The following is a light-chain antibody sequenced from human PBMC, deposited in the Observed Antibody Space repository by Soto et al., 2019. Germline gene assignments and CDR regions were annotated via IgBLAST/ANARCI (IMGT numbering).Light chain of an antibody. Sequence: EIVLTQSPGTLSLSPGEGATLSCRASQSVSSNYLAWYQQKPGQAPRLLFYSATNRDTGIPDRFSASGSGTVFTLTISRLEPEDFAVYYCQQFSTSPWTFGQGTKVDIK. CDR2: SAT. CDR3: QQFSTSPWT. J-gene: IGKJ1*01. CDR1: QSVSSNY. V-gene: IGKV3-20*01.